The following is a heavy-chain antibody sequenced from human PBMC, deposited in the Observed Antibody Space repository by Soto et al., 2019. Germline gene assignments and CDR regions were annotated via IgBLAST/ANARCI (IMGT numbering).Heavy chain of an antibody. V-gene: IGHV2-5*02. CDR2: IFWDDDK. J-gene: IGHJ4*02. D-gene: IGHD5-18*01. CDR1: GFSLSSNGVG. CDR3: AHSRGYSYAFYFHY. Sequence: QVTLKESGPTLVKPTQALTLTCTFSGFSLSSNGVGVGWIRQPPGKTLEWLALIFWDDDKRYSPSLKRRLTITKDTSKNQVVLTMTNMDPVDSATYYCAHSRGYSYAFYFHYWGPGTLFTVSS.